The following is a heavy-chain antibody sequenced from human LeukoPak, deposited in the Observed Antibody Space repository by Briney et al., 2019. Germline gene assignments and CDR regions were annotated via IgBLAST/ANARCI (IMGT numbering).Heavy chain of an antibody. V-gene: IGHV4-38-2*02. D-gene: IGHD1-26*01. CDR1: GYSISSGYY. CDR3: ARGSGYRPTSRGGSNWFDP. J-gene: IGHJ5*02. Sequence: PSETLSLTCTVSGYSISSGYYWGWIRQPPGKGLECIGTMYHSGSTFYNPSLKSRVTISVDTSKNQFSLKLSSVTAADTAVYYCARGSGYRPTSRGGSNWFDPWGQGTLVTVSS. CDR2: MYHSGST.